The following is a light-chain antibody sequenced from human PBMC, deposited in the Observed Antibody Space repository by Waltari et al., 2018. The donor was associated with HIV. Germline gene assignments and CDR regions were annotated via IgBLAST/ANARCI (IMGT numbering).Light chain of an antibody. CDR1: PYLDKW. V-gene: IGKV1-5*03. J-gene: IGKJ2*01. CDR3: QAYDSYWIT. CDR2: RAS. Sequence: DIQVTHSPSTLSASVGDRVTITCRASPYLDKWLAWYEQKPGKTPKLLIYRASTLEPGVPSRFSGRGSGTEFALTISSLQPDDFATYYCQAYDSYWITFGPGNKLESK.